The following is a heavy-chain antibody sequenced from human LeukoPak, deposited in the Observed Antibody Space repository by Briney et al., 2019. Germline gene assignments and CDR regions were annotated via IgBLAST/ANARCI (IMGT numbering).Heavy chain of an antibody. V-gene: IGHV1-69*13. J-gene: IGHJ6*02. CDR1: GYTFTSYY. D-gene: IGHD6-19*01. CDR3: ARGGDSSGLDSYYYGMDV. CDR2: IIPIFGTA. Sequence: ASVNVSCKASGYTFTSYYMHWVRQAPGQGLEWMGGIIPIFGTANYAQKFQGRVTITADESTSTAYMELSSLRSEDTAVYYCARGGDSSGLDSYYYGMDVWGQGTTVTVSS.